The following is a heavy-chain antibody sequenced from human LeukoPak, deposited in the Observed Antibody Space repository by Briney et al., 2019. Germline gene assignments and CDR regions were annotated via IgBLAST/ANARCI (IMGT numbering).Heavy chain of an antibody. Sequence: GGSLRLSCAASGFTFSSYGMHWVRQAPGKGLEWVAVIWYDGSNKYYADSVKGRFTISRDNSKNTLYLQMNSLRAEDTAVYYCAKDLGGRTYSSGLVGFDYWGQGTLVTVSS. J-gene: IGHJ4*02. CDR2: IWYDGSNK. D-gene: IGHD5-18*01. V-gene: IGHV3-33*06. CDR1: GFTFSSYG. CDR3: AKDLGGRTYSSGLVGFDY.